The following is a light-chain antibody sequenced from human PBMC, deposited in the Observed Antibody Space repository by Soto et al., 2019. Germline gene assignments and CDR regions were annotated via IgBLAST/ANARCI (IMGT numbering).Light chain of an antibody. J-gene: IGKJ4*01. Sequence: EIVMTQSPATLSVSPGERATLSCRASQSVYSMLAWYQQKPGQAPRLLIYDASTRATGIPASFSGSGSGTEFTLTISSLQSQDFAVYYCQQYYKLPLTFGGGTKVEI. CDR3: QQYYKLPLT. CDR2: DAS. V-gene: IGKV3-15*01. CDR1: QSVYSM.